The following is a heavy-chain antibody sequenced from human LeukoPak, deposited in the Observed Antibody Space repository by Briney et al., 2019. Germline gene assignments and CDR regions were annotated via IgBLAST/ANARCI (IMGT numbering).Heavy chain of an antibody. CDR1: GFTFCDYA. CDR3: TRTFSQYDSSGYYPEYFQH. J-gene: IGHJ1*01. CDR2: IRSKAYGGTT. D-gene: IGHD3-22*01. Sequence: SLRLSCTASGFTFCDYAMSWVRQAPGKGLEGVGFIRSKAYGGTTEYAASVKGRFTISRDDSKSIAYLQMNSLKTEDTAVYYCTRTFSQYDSSGYYPEYFQHWGQGTLVTVSS. V-gene: IGHV3-49*04.